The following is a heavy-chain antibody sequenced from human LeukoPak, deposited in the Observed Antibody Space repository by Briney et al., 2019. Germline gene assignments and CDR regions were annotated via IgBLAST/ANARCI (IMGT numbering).Heavy chain of an antibody. V-gene: IGHV3-21*06. CDR3: ARVGCRGGSCSSRGDYYYGMDV. CDR2: ISSTGNFV. D-gene: IGHD2-15*01. J-gene: IGHJ6*02. CDR1: GFTFSSYG. Sequence: GRSLRLSCAASGFTFSSYGMHWVRQAPGKGLEWVSSISSTGNFVHYADSVKGRFTISRDNAKNSLYLQMDSLRGEDTAVYFCARVGCRGGSCSSRGDYYYGMDVWGQGTTVTVSS.